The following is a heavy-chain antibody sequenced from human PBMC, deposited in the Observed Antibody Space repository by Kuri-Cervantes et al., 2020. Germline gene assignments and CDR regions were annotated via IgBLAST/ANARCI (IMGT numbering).Heavy chain of an antibody. CDR1: GFTFSSYA. CDR2: ISGSGGST. CDR3: ANTIAGSKY. Sequence: GESLKISCAASGFTFSSYAMSWVRQAPGKGLEWVSAISGSGGSTYYADSVKGRFTISRDNSKNTLYLQMNSLRAEGTAVYYCANTIAGSKYWGQGTLVTVSS. J-gene: IGHJ4*02. V-gene: IGHV3-23*01. D-gene: IGHD2-15*01.